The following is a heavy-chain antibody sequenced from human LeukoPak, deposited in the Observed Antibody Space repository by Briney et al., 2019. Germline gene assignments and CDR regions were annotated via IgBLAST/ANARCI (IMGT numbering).Heavy chain of an antibody. V-gene: IGHV4-59*08. CDR3: ARRLYRSHNNWFDP. D-gene: IGHD1-26*01. J-gene: IGHJ5*02. CDR1: GGSISSYY. Sequence: SETLSLTCTVSGGSISSYYWSWIRQPPGKGLEWIGYIYYSGSTNYNPSLKSRVTISVDTSKNQFSLKLSSETAADTAVYYCARRLYRSHNNWFDPWGQGTLVTVSS. CDR2: IYYSGST.